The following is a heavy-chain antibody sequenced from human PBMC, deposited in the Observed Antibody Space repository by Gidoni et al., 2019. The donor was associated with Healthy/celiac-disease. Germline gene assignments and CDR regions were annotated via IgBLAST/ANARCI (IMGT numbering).Heavy chain of an antibody. D-gene: IGHD4-17*01. J-gene: IGHJ3*02. CDR2: IKQDGSEK. CDR3: ARAGRRTTVTTWGAFDI. CDR1: GFTFSSYW. V-gene: IGHV3-7*03. Sequence: EVQLVESGGGLVQPGGSLSLSCAASGFTFSSYWMSWVRQAPGKGLEWVANIKQDGSEKYYVDSVKGRFTISRDNAKNSLYLQMNSLRAEDTAVYYCARAGRRTTVTTWGAFDIWGQGTMVTVSS.